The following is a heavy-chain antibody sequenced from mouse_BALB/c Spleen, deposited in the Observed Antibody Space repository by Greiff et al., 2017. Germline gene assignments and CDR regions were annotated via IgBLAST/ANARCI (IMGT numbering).Heavy chain of an antibody. V-gene: IGHV2-9*02. D-gene: IGHD2-10*02. CDR1: GFSLTSYG. Sequence: VHLVESGPGLVAPSQSLSITCTVSGFSLTSYGVHWVRQPPGKGLEWLGVIWAGGSTNYNSALMSRLSISKDNSKSQVFLKMNSLQTDDTAMYYCARGEYGNQDYWGQGTSVTVSS. CDR3: ARGEYGNQDY. J-gene: IGHJ4*01. CDR2: IWAGGST.